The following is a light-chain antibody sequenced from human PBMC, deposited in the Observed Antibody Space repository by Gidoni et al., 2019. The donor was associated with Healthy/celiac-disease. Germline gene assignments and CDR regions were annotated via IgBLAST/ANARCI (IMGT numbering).Light chain of an antibody. CDR2: DTS. CDR1: TGAVTSGHY. V-gene: IGLV7-46*01. Sequence: QAVVTQEPSLTVSSGGTVTRTCGASTGAVTSGHYPYWFQQKPGQAPRTLIYDTSNKHSWTPARFSGSLLGGKAALTLSGAQPEDEAEYYCLLSYSGARGVFGGGTKLTVL. CDR3: LLSYSGARGV. J-gene: IGLJ3*02.